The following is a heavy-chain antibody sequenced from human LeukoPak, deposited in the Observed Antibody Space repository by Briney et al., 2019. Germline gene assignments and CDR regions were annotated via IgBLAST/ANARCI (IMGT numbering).Heavy chain of an antibody. Sequence: ASVKVSCKASGYTFTSYDINWVRQATGQRLEWMGWMNPNSGNTGYAQKFQGRVTMTRNTSISTAYMELSSLRSEDTAVYYSARGRIPMDCSSTSCYFIDYGMDVWGQGTTVTVSS. D-gene: IGHD2-2*01. J-gene: IGHJ6*02. V-gene: IGHV1-8*01. CDR1: GYTFTSYD. CDR2: MNPNSGNT. CDR3: ARGRIPMDCSSTSCYFIDYGMDV.